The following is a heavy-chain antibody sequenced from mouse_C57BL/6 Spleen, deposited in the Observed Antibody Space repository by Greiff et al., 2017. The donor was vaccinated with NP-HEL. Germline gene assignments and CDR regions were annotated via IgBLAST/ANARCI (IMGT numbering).Heavy chain of an antibody. CDR2: IDPSDSET. J-gene: IGHJ3*01. V-gene: IGHV1-52*01. Sequence: VQLQQPGAELVRPGSSVTLSCKASGYTFTSYGMHWVKQRPIQGLEWIGNIDPSDSETHYNQKFKDKATLTVDKSSSTAYMQLSSLTSEDSAVYYCARGGDSAWFAYWGQGTLVTVSA. CDR1: GYTFTSYG. CDR3: ARGGDSAWFAY.